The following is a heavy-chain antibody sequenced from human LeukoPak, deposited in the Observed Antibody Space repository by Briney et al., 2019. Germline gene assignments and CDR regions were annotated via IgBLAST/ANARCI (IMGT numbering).Heavy chain of an antibody. CDR1: GFTFSSYG. V-gene: IGHV3-30*18. CDR3: AKDYRDSYTSYYFDY. Sequence: GGSLRLSCAVSGFTFSSYGIHCVRQAPGKGLEWVAVISYDGSNKYYADSVKGRFTISRDNSKNTLYLQMNSLRAEDTAVYYCAKDYRDSYTSYYFDYWGQGTLVTVSS. D-gene: IGHD5-24*01. J-gene: IGHJ4*02. CDR2: ISYDGSNK.